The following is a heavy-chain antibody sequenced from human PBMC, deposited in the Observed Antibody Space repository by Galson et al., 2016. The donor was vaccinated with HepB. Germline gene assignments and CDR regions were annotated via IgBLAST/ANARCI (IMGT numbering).Heavy chain of an antibody. J-gene: IGHJ6*02. V-gene: IGHV4-4*02. CDR1: GGSISNFNW. Sequence: SETLSLTCDVSGGSISNFNWWSWVRQPPGEGLEWVGEVHHSGNTKYNASLKSRVSMSVDKSKNQLSLKLSSVTAADTAVYFCARLSYFAMDVWGRGTTVTVSS. CDR3: ARLSYFAMDV. CDR2: VHHSGNT. D-gene: IGHD6-25*01.